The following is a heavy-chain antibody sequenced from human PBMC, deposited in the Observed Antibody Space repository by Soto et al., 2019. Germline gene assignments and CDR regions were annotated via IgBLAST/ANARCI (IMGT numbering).Heavy chain of an antibody. D-gene: IGHD5-12*01. J-gene: IGHJ4*02. V-gene: IGHV3-33*01. CDR1: GFTFRNHG. Sequence: GGSLRLSCIASGFTFRNHGMHWVRQAPGKGLEWVAVTWYDGNNRYYADSVKGRFTISRDNSKNTLHLQMDSLRADDTAVYYCARDRSGYDQTPDYWGQGTLVTVSS. CDR2: TWYDGNNR. CDR3: ARDRSGYDQTPDY.